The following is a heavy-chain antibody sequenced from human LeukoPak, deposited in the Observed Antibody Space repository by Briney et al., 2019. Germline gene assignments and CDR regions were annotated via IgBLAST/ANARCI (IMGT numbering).Heavy chain of an antibody. CDR1: GFTFSRYW. CDR3: TTPPYSSGWNSNY. D-gene: IGHD6-19*01. CDR2: IKSKTDGGTT. Sequence: GGSLRLSCAASGFTFSRYWMSWVRQAPGKGLEWVGRIKSKTDGGTTDYAAPVKGRFTISRDDSKNTLYLQMNSLKTEDTAVYYCTTPPYSSGWNSNYWGQGTLVTVSS. J-gene: IGHJ4*02. V-gene: IGHV3-15*01.